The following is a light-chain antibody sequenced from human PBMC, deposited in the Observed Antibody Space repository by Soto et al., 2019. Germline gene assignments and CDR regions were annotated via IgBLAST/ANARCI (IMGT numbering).Light chain of an antibody. V-gene: IGKV3-15*01. Sequence: EIVVTQSPATLSVSPGERATLSCRASQSVSSNFAWYQQKPGQAPRLLIYGASTRASGLPARFSGSGSGTEFTLTISSLQSEDFAVYYCQQYYNWPPRITFGQGTRLAN. CDR1: QSVSSN. J-gene: IGKJ5*01. CDR2: GAS. CDR3: QQYYNWPPRIT.